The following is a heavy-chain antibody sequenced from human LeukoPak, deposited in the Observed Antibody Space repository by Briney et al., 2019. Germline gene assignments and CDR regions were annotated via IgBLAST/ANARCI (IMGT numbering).Heavy chain of an antibody. J-gene: IGHJ4*02. CDR2: IRYDGSNK. CDR1: GFTFSSYG. D-gene: IGHD6-19*01. CDR3: ATLYSSGWYSTVGDY. Sequence: GGSLRLSCAASGFTFSSYGMHWVRQAPGKGLEWVAFIRYDGSNKYYADSVKGRFTISRDNSKNTLNLQMNSLRAEDTAVYYCATLYSSGWYSTVGDYWGQGTLDTVSS. V-gene: IGHV3-30*02.